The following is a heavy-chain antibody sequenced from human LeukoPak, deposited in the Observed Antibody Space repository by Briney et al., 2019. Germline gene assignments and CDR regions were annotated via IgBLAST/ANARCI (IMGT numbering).Heavy chain of an antibody. D-gene: IGHD1-14*01. CDR3: ASLGSPEDNWFDP. CDR2: INPSGGIT. CDR1: GYTFTSYY. J-gene: IGHJ5*02. Sequence: ASVKVSCKASGYTFTSYYMHWVRQAPGQGLEWMGIINPSGGITSYAQKFQGRVTMTRDTSTSTVYMELSSLRSEDTAVYYCASLGSPEDNWFDPWGQGTPVTVSS. V-gene: IGHV1-46*01.